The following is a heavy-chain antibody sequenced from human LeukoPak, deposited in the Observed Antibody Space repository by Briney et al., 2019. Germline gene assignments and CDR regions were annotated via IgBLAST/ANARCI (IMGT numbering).Heavy chain of an antibody. J-gene: IGHJ1*01. V-gene: IGHV3-23*01. CDR3: AKDQQQLPYAEYFQH. CDR1: GFTFSSYA. D-gene: IGHD6-13*01. CDR2: ITDNGNTT. Sequence: GGSLRLSCAASGFTFSSYAMNWVRLSAGKGLEWVSAITDNGNTTYYADSVQGRFTISRDNSKNTLYLQMNSLRAEDTAVYYCAKDQQQLPYAEYFQHWGQGTLVTVSS.